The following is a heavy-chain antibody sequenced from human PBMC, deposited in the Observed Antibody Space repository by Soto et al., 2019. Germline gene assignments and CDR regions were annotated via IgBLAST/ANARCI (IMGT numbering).Heavy chain of an antibody. CDR2: IYYSGST. V-gene: IGHV4-31*03. CDR1: GGSISSGGYY. CDR3: ARDGYSGYYYYGMDV. J-gene: IGHJ6*02. Sequence: QVQLQESGPGLVKPSQTLSLTCTVSGGSISSGGYYWSWIRQHPGKGLEWIGYIYYSGSTYYNPSLKSRVTISVDTSKNQFSLKLSSVTAADTAVYYCARDGYSGYYYYGMDVWGQGTTVTVSS. D-gene: IGHD5-12*01.